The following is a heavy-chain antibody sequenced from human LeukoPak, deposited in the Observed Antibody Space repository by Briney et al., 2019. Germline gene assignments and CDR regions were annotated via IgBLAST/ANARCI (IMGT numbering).Heavy chain of an antibody. CDR3: ARGAHDFWSVSVRLDP. V-gene: IGHV4-34*01. Sequence: PSETLSLTCTVSGGSFSGYYWIWIRQPPGKGLEWIGEINHSGSTNYSPSLKSRVTISLDTSKNQFSLKLSSVTAADTAVYYCARGAHDFWSVSVRLDPWGQGILVTVSS. J-gene: IGHJ5*02. CDR2: INHSGST. CDR1: GGSFSGYY. D-gene: IGHD3-3*01.